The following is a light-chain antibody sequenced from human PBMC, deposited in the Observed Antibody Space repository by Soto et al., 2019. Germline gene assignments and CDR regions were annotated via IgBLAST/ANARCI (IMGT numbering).Light chain of an antibody. J-gene: IGKJ1*01. V-gene: IGKV1-39*01. CDR1: QSVCSY. CDR2: AAS. Sequence: DIEMTQSPSSLSASVGDRVTITCRASQSVCSYLNWYQQKPGQAPKLLIYAASSLQSGVPSRFSGSGSGTDFTLTSSSLQPEYSATYYCQQSYSTPLTFGHGTKVEIK. CDR3: QQSYSTPLT.